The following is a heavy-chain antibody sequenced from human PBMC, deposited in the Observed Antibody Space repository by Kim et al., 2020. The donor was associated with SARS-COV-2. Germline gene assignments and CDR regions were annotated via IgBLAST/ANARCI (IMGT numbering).Heavy chain of an antibody. J-gene: IGHJ6*02. D-gene: IGHD3-16*02. CDR3: ASGSLDYYYYYGMDV. CDR1: GYSFTSYW. CDR2: IYPGDSDT. Sequence: GESLKISCKGSGYSFTSYWIGWVRQMPGKGLEWMGIIYPGDSDTRYSPSFQGQVTISADKSISTAYLQWSSLKASDTAMYYCASGSLDYYYYYGMDVWGQGTTVTVSS. V-gene: IGHV5-51*01.